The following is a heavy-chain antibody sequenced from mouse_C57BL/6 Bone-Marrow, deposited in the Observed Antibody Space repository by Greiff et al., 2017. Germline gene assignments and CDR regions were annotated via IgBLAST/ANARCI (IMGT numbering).Heavy chain of an antibody. CDR1: GYTFTSYG. Sequence: EVQGVESGAELVRPGSSVKMSCKTSGYTFTSYGINWVKQRPGQGLEWIGYIYIGNGYTEYNEKFKGKATLTSDTSSSTAYMQLSSLTSEDSAIYFCARPFNITTVPFAYWGQGTLVTVSA. CDR3: ARPFNITTVPFAY. D-gene: IGHD1-1*01. CDR2: IYIGNGYT. V-gene: IGHV1-58*01. J-gene: IGHJ3*01.